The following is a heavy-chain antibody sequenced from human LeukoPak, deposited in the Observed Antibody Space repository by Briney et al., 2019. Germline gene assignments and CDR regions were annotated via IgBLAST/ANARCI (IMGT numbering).Heavy chain of an antibody. D-gene: IGHD3-22*01. CDR3: ARWGYYDSSPEGNWFDP. J-gene: IGHJ5*02. CDR2: INHSGST. V-gene: IGHV4-34*01. Sequence: SETLSLTCAVHGGSFSGYYWSWIRQPPGKGLEWIGEINHSGSTNYNPSLKSRVTISVDTSKNQFSLKLSSVTAADTAVYYCARWGYYDSSPEGNWFDPWGQGTLVTVSS. CDR1: GGSFSGYY.